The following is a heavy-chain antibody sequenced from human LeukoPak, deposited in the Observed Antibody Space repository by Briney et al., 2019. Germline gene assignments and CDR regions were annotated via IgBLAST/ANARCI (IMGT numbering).Heavy chain of an antibody. CDR2: ISASGGSS. CDR1: GFTFSSYA. D-gene: IGHD1-20*01. V-gene: IGHV3-23*01. Sequence: PGGSLRLSCAASGFTFSSYAMSWVRQAPGKGLEWVLGISASGGSSYYADSVKGRFTISRDNSKNTLYLQMDSLRAEDTAVYYCAKDRITGTPYYLDYWGQGTLVTVSS. J-gene: IGHJ4*02. CDR3: AKDRITGTPYYLDY.